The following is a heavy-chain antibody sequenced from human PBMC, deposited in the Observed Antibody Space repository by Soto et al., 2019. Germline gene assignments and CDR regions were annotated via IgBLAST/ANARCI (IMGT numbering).Heavy chain of an antibody. CDR2: IDPSDSYT. D-gene: IGHD5-12*01. CDR1: GYSFKSYW. J-gene: IGHJ4*01. V-gene: IGHV5-10-1*01. CDR3: ARPLFGGYMSLGY. Sequence: GESLKISCKASGYSFKSYWISWVRQMPGKGLEWMGRIDPSDSYTNYSPSFQGHVTISADKSISTAYLQWSSLKASDTAMYYCARPLFGGYMSLGYWGHGILVTVSS.